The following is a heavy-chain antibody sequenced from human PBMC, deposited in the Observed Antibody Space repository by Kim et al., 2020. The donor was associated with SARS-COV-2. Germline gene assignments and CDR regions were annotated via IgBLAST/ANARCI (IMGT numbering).Heavy chain of an antibody. J-gene: IGHJ4*01. CDR2: INSDGSIT. CDR1: GFTFSSYW. D-gene: IGHD1-26*01. Sequence: GGSLRLSCAASGFTFSSYWMPWVRQAPGRGLEWVSRINSDGSITTYGDSMKGRFTTSRDNAQTTLYLQMHSLRAEDTAVYFCARRFYVLGSNDYWGHGTLVTVSS. CDR3: ARRFYVLGSNDY. V-gene: IGHV3-74*03.